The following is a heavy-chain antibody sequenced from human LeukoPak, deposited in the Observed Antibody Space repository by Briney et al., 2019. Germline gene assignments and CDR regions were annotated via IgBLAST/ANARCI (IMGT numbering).Heavy chain of an antibody. Sequence: RASETLTLTCDVSGGSFNNYYWTWVRQPPGKGLEWVGCIFYNGDTKYDPSLKSRVTTSVDTSKSQFSLKLSSVTAADTAVYYCAKWSSTLKAFDFWGQGILAIVSS. CDR1: GGSFNNYY. V-gene: IGHV4-59*08. CDR2: IFYNGDT. J-gene: IGHJ4*02. D-gene: IGHD2-8*01. CDR3: AKWSSTLKAFDF.